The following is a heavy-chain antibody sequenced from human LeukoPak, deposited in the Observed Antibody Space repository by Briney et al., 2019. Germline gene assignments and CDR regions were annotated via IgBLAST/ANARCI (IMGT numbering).Heavy chain of an antibody. CDR2: FYPGDSDT. Sequence: GESLKISCKGSGYRFTSYWSAWVRQMPGKGLEWMGIFYPGDSDTRYSPSFQGQVTISADKSISTAYLQWSSLKASDTAMYYCAILSRDDYGDYVISWYFDYWGQGTLVTVSS. V-gene: IGHV5-51*01. CDR3: AILSRDDYGDYVISWYFDY. D-gene: IGHD4-17*01. J-gene: IGHJ4*02. CDR1: GYRFTSYW.